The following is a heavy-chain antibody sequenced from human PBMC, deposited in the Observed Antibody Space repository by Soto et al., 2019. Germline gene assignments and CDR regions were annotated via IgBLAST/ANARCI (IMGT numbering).Heavy chain of an antibody. Sequence: GEPLRIWCNGSGDMFTSYWSGWVSQMTGKGLEWMGIIYPGDSDTRYSPSFQGQVTISADKSISTAYLQWSSLKASDTAMYYCARQGSYYDSSGYYSEDYWGQGTLVTVS. CDR1: GDMFTSYW. V-gene: IGHV5-51*01. CDR2: IYPGDSDT. CDR3: ARQGSYYDSSGYYSEDY. D-gene: IGHD3-22*01. J-gene: IGHJ4*02.